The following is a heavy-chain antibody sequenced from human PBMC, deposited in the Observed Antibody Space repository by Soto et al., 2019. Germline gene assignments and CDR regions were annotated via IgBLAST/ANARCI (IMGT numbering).Heavy chain of an antibody. J-gene: IGHJ5*02. CDR1: GFSFNNYG. V-gene: IGHV3-21*01. D-gene: IGHD2-2*01. CDR3: ARSDCTSTSCYVVWFDP. CDR2: ISSSSGYI. Sequence: EVQLVESGGGLVKPGGSLRLSCAASGFSFNNYGMNWVRQAPGKGLEWVSSISSSSGYISYADSVKGRFTISRDNAKNSVYLQMSSLRAEDTAVYYCARSDCTSTSCYVVWFDPWGQGTLVTVSS.